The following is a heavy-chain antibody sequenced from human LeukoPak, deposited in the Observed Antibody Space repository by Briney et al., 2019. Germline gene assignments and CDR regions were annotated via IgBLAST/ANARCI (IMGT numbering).Heavy chain of an antibody. D-gene: IGHD2-2*01. CDR3: ARDFTYCSSTSCYGIDY. CDR2: SSSSGSTI. V-gene: IGHV3-48*03. CDR1: GFTFSSYE. J-gene: IGHJ4*02. Sequence: GGSLRLSCAASGFTFSSYEMNWVRQAPGKGLEWVSYSSSSGSTIYYADSVKGRFTISRDNAKNSLYLQMNSLRADDTAVYYCARDFTYCSSTSCYGIDYWGQGTLVTVSS.